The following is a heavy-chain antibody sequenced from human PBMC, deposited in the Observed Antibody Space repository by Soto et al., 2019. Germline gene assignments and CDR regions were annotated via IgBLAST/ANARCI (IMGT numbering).Heavy chain of an antibody. CDR3: AKSSSSSLFFFGMDV. J-gene: IGHJ6*02. Sequence: GGSLRLSCAASGFTFSSYAMSWVRQAPGKGLEWVSAISGSGGSTYYAEYVKGRFTISRDNSKNTLYLQMNSLRAEDTAVYYFAKSSSSSLFFFGMDVWGQGTTVTVSS. V-gene: IGHV3-23*01. CDR1: GFTFSSYA. D-gene: IGHD6-6*01. CDR2: ISGSGGST.